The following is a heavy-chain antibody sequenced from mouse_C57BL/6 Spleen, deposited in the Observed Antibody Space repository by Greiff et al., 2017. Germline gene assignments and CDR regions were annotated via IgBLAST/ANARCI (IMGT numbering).Heavy chain of an antibody. CDR3: ARTSITTVVASSFDY. J-gene: IGHJ2*01. D-gene: IGHD1-1*01. Sequence: VQLQESGPELVKPGASVKISCKASGYAFSSSWMNWVKQRPGKGLEWIGRIYPGDGDTNYNGKFKGKATLTADKSSSTAYMQLSSLTSEDSAVYFCARTSITTVVASSFDYWGQGTTLTVSS. CDR1: GYAFSSSW. CDR2: IYPGDGDT. V-gene: IGHV1-82*01.